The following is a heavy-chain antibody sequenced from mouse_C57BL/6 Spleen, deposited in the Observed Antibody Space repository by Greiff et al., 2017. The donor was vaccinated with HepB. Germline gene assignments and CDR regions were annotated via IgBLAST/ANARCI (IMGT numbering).Heavy chain of an antibody. J-gene: IGHJ2*01. CDR1: GYTFTSYW. V-gene: IGHV1-53*01. D-gene: IGHD1-1*01. CDR2: INPSNGGT. Sequence: QVQLQQPGTELVKPGASVKLSCKASGYTFTSYWMHWVKQRPGQGLEWIGNINPSNGGTNYNEKFKSKATLTVDKSSSTADMQLSSLTSEDSAVYYCARKGKDYYGSSYYFDYWGQGTTLTVSS. CDR3: ARKGKDYYGSSYYFDY.